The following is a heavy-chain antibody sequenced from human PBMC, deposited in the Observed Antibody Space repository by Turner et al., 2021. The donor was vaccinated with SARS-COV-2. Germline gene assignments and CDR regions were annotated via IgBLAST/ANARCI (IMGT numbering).Heavy chain of an antibody. CDR2: INPNSGAT. Sequence: QVQLVQSGAEVMKPGASVKVSCKASGYTFTDYYMHWVRQAPGQGLEWMGWINPNSGATNSAQKFQGRVNMTRDTSISTAYMELSRLRSDDTAVYDCARGESRAVAGTQYFDYWGQGTLVTVSS. D-gene: IGHD6-19*01. CDR3: ARGESRAVAGTQYFDY. V-gene: IGHV1-2*02. J-gene: IGHJ4*02. CDR1: GYTFTDYY.